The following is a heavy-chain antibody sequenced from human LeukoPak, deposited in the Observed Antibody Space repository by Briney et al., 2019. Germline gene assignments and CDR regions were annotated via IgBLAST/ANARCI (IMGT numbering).Heavy chain of an antibody. D-gene: IGHD3-22*01. V-gene: IGHV3-23*01. CDR3: AKGYYDRSGYQQAFDI. J-gene: IGHJ3*02. Sequence: PGGSLRLYCAGSGFTFSSYAMIWVRQVPGKGLEGVSVIRGSGGTTNYTDSVKGRFTISRDNCKNTLYLQMNSLRAEDTAVYYCAKGYYDRSGYQQAFDIWGQGTTVTVSS. CDR2: IRGSGGTT. CDR1: GFTFSSYA.